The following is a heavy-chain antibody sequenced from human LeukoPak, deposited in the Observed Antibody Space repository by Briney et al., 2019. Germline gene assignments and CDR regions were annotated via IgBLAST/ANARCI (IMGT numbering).Heavy chain of an antibody. J-gene: IGHJ4*02. CDR1: GFTFSRFS. CDR3: ARAHSMVRGVLPRDY. CDR2: IRISSNYK. Sequence: GGSLRLSCAASGFTFSRFSTNWVRQAAGKGLEWVSSIRISSNYKYYPDYLKGRVTISRDNAKNSLYLQMNSLRAEDTAVYYCARAHSMVRGVLPRDYWGQGTLVPVSS. D-gene: IGHD3-10*01. V-gene: IGHV3-21*01.